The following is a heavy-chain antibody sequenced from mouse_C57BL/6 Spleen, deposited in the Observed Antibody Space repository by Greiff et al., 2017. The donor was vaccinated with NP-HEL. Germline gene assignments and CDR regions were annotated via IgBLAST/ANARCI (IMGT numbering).Heavy chain of an antibody. J-gene: IGHJ4*01. Sequence: QVQLQQSGAELVRPGASVKLSCKASGYTFTDYYINWVKQRPGQGLEWIARIYPGSGNTYYNEKFKGKATLTAEKSSSTAYMQLSSLTSEDSAVYFCARCYDEDYYAMDYWGQGTSVTVSS. CDR2: IYPGSGNT. V-gene: IGHV1-76*01. CDR1: GYTFTDYY. D-gene: IGHD2-12*01. CDR3: ARCYDEDYYAMDY.